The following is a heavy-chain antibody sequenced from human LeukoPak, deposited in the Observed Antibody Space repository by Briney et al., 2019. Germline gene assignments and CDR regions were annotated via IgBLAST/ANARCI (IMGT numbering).Heavy chain of an antibody. CDR2: ISDSGENT. CDR3: AKAQYSGSCLDY. V-gene: IGHV3-23*01. J-gene: IGHJ4*02. Sequence: GGSLRLSCAASGFTFSNYAMIWVRQAPGKGLEWVSGISDSGENTYHADSVKGRFTISRDNSKNTLYLQMNSLRAEDTAVYYCAKAQYSGSCLDYWGQGTLVTVSS. CDR1: GFTFSNYA. D-gene: IGHD1-26*01.